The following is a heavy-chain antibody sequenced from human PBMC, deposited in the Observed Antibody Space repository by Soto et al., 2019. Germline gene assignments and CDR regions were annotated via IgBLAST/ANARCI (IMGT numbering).Heavy chain of an antibody. J-gene: IGHJ6*02. D-gene: IGHD2-15*01. CDR2: ISSSSSYI. CDR1: GFTFSSYS. Sequence: PGGSLRLSCAASGFTFSSYSMNWVRQAPGKGLEWVSSISSSSSYIYYADSVKGRFTISRDNAKNSLYLQMNSLRAEDTAVYYCARLLVVVAATPQPPYGMDVWGQGTTVTVSS. CDR3: ARLLVVVAATPQPPYGMDV. V-gene: IGHV3-21*01.